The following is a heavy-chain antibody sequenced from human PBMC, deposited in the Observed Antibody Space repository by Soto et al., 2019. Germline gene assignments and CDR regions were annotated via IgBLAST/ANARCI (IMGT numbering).Heavy chain of an antibody. J-gene: IGHJ4*02. CDR1: GYSFTSYW. CDR2: IDPSDSYT. D-gene: IGHD3-22*01. Sequence: GESLKISCKGSGYSFTSYWISWVRQMPGKGLEWMGRIDPSDSYTNYSPSFQGHVTISADKSISTAYLQWSSLKASDTAMYYCARAATYYYDSSGYCPDYWGQGTLVTVSS. V-gene: IGHV5-10-1*01. CDR3: ARAATYYYDSSGYCPDY.